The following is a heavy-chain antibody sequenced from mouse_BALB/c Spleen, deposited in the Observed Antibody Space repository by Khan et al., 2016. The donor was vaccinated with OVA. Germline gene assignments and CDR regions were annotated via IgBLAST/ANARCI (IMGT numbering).Heavy chain of an antibody. CDR2: ISYSGST. CDR3: TRDDSRYNYAMDY. J-gene: IGHJ4*01. Sequence: EVQLQESGPGLVKPSQSLSLTCTVTGYSITSDYAWNWIRQFPGNKLEWMGYISYSGSTNYNPALKSRISITRDTSKHQFFLQLNSVTTEDTATYCATRDDSRYNYAMDYWGQGTSVTVSS. CDR1: GYSITSDYA. D-gene: IGHD2-4*01. V-gene: IGHV3-2*02.